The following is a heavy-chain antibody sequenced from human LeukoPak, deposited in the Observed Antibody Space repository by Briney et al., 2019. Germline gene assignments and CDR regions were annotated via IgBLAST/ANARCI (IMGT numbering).Heavy chain of an antibody. Sequence: GGSLRLSCAASGFTFSSYAMNWVRQAPGKGLEWVSYISNSGSRIYYADSVKGRFTSSRDNAKKSLYLQMNSLRAEDTAVYYRVRDRPVTAQNYYYGMDVWGQGTTVTVSS. J-gene: IGHJ6*02. CDR1: GFTFSSYA. CDR2: ISNSGSRI. D-gene: IGHD4-11*01. CDR3: VRDRPVTAQNYYYGMDV. V-gene: IGHV3-48*03.